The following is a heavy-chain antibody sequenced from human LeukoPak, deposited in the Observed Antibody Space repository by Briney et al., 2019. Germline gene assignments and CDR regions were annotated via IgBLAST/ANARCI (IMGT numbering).Heavy chain of an antibody. Sequence: GESLKISCKASGYSFTTFWIGWVRQMPGKGLEWMGVIYPADSNTKYSPSFEGQGTMSADKSVTTAYPQWTSLKASDTAMYYCARLLGYSSGYDAFDIWGQGTMVTVSS. V-gene: IGHV5-51*01. D-gene: IGHD5-18*01. J-gene: IGHJ3*02. CDR3: ARLLGYSSGYDAFDI. CDR2: IYPADSNT. CDR1: GYSFTTFW.